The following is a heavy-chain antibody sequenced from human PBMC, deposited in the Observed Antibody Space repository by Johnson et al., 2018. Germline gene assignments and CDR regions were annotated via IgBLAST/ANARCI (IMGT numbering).Heavy chain of an antibody. J-gene: IGHJ6*03. V-gene: IGHV3-73*01. CDR3: AGSGTTSYYYYYMDV. D-gene: IGHD1-1*01. CDR1: GFTFSGSA. Sequence: VQLVQSGGGLVQPGGSLKLSCAASGFTFSGSAMHWVRQASGKGLEWVGRIRRKANSYATAYAASVKGRFTISRDDSKNTAYLKMNSLKTEDTAVYYCAGSGTTSYYYYYMDVWGKGTTVTVSS. CDR2: IRRKANSYAT.